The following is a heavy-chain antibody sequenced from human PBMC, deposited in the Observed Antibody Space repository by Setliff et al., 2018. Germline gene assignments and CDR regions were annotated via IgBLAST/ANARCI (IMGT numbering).Heavy chain of an antibody. Sequence: TSETLSLTCAVSGYSIRSGYYWGWIRQPPGKGLEWIGSIYHSGSTYYSPSLKSRVTISVDTSKNQFSLNLNSVTAADTAVYYFRLAHCSTTSCEEALDYWSQGTLVTVSS. D-gene: IGHD2-2*01. V-gene: IGHV4-38-2*01. CDR3: RLAHCSTTSCEEALDY. CDR1: GYSIRSGYY. J-gene: IGHJ4*02. CDR2: IYHSGST.